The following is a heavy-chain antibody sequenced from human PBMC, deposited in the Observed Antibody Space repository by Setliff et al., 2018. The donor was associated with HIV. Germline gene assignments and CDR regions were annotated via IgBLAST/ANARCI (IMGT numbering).Heavy chain of an antibody. CDR2: IGSKANSYAT. Sequence: LRLSCAASGFTFRGSTIHWVRQASGKGLEWVGRIGSKANSYATAYAASVKGRFTTSREDSKNTAYLQMNSLKTEDTAVYYCKADSSGYPWGQGTLVTVSS. J-gene: IGHJ5*02. V-gene: IGHV3-73*01. D-gene: IGHD3-22*01. CDR3: KADSSGYP. CDR1: GFTFRGST.